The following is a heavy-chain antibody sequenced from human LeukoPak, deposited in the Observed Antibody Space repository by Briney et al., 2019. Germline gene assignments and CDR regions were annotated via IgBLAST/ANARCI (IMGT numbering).Heavy chain of an antibody. D-gene: IGHD4/OR15-4a*01. CDR1: GFTFSNDW. CDR2: INTDGSTT. J-gene: IGHJ4*02. CDR3: ARETEPLDYGDSTNLDY. V-gene: IGHV3-74*01. Sequence: PGGSLRLSCAASGFTFSNDWMHWVRQAPGKGLVWVSRINTDGSTTTYADSVKGRFTISRDNAKNTLYLQMNSLRVEDTAVYYCARETEPLDYGDSTNLDYWGQGTLVTVSS.